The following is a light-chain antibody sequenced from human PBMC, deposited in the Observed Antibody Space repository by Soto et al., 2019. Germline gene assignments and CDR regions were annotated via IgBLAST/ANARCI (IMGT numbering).Light chain of an antibody. Sequence: QSVLTQPPSVSGAPGQRVTISCTGSSSNIGAGYDVHWYQHLPGTAPKLLIYGNSNRPSGVPDRFSGSKSGTSASLAITGLQAEDAADYYCQSYDSSLSVFGTGTKLTVL. CDR2: GNS. V-gene: IGLV1-40*01. CDR3: QSYDSSLSV. J-gene: IGLJ1*01. CDR1: SSNIGAGYD.